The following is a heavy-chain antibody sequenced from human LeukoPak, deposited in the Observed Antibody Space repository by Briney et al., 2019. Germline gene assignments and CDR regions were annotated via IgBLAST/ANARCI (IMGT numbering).Heavy chain of an antibody. J-gene: IGHJ4*02. CDR3: ARVGRLELLRNLSKQRWATSFDY. Sequence: ASVKVSCKASGYTFTSYDVNWGRQATGQGLEWMGWMNPNSGNTGYAQKLQGRVTMTRNSSISTAYMELSSLRSEDTAVYYCARVGRLELLRNLSKQRWATSFDYWGQGTLVTVSS. CDR1: GYTFTSYD. CDR2: MNPNSGNT. D-gene: IGHD1-7*01. V-gene: IGHV1-8*01.